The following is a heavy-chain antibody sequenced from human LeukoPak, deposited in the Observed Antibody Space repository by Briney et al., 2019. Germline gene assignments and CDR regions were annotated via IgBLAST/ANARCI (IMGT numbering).Heavy chain of an antibody. V-gene: IGHV1-8*03. D-gene: IGHD6-19*01. J-gene: IGHJ4*02. Sequence: ASVKVSCKASGYSFSNYNINWVRQATGQGLEWMAWMNPKSGNTGYARKFQGRVTITRNTSISTAYMDLSSLTSEDTAVYYCARGKGWLPPLDFWGQGTQVIVPS. CDR3: ARGKGWLPPLDF. CDR2: MNPKSGNT. CDR1: GYSFSNYN.